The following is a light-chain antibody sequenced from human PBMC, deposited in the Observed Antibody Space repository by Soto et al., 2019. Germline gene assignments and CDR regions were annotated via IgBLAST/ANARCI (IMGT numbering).Light chain of an antibody. V-gene: IGLV2-14*01. Sequence: QSVLTQPASVSGSPGQSITISCTGTSSDVGAYNYVSWYQQHPGKAPKLMIYDVNIRPSGVSNRFSGSKFGNTASLTISGLQAEDEADYYCTSWTTSTTMKFGGGTKVTVL. CDR2: DVN. J-gene: IGLJ2*01. CDR1: SSDVGAYNY. CDR3: TSWTTSTTMK.